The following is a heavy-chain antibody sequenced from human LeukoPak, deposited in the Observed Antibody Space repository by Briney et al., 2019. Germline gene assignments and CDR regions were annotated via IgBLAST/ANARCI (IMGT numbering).Heavy chain of an antibody. V-gene: IGHV4-38-2*02. J-gene: IGHJ4*02. CDR3: ARRVGVALDY. CDR1: GYSISSGYY. Sequence: SEILSLTCTVSGYSISSGYYWGWIRQPPGKGLEWIGSIYHSGSTYYNPSLKSRVTISVDTSKNQFSLKLSSVTAADTAVYYCARRVGVALDYWGQGTLVTVSS. CDR2: IYHSGST. D-gene: IGHD2-21*01.